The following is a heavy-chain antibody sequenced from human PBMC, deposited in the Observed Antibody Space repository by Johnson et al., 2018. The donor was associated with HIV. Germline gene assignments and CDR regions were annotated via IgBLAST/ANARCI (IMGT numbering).Heavy chain of an antibody. CDR3: ARAGAVVITTEDAFDI. Sequence: QVQVVESGGGLVQPGGSLRLSCAASGFTFSSYAMHWVRQAPGKGLEWVAVISYDGSNKYYADSVKGRFTISRDNSKNTLYLQMNSLRAEDTAVYYCARAGAVVITTEDAFDIWGQGTMVTVSS. CDR1: GFTFSSYA. J-gene: IGHJ3*02. D-gene: IGHD3-22*01. V-gene: IGHV3-30-3*01. CDR2: ISYDGSNK.